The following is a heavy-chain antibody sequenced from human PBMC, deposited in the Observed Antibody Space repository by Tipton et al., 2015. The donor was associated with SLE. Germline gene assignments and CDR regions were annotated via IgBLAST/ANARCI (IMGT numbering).Heavy chain of an antibody. CDR2: ISSSGSTI. Sequence: SLRLSCAAAGFTFSDYYMSWIRQAPGKGLEWVSYISSSGSTIYYADSVKGRFTISRDNAKNSLYLQMNSLRAEDTAVYYCARAITMIVGGLDIWGQGTMVTVSS. CDR3: ARAITMIVGGLDI. V-gene: IGHV3-11*01. J-gene: IGHJ3*02. CDR1: GFTFSDYY. D-gene: IGHD3-22*01.